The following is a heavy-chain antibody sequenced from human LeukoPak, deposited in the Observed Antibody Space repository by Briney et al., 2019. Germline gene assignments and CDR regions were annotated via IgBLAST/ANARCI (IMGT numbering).Heavy chain of an antibody. CDR3: ARQTAMGRSGDY. CDR1: GYSFMDYW. D-gene: IGHD5-18*01. CDR2: IDPSDSET. V-gene: IGHV5-51*01. Sequence: GESLKISYKGSGYSFMDYWIGWVRQMPGKGLEWMGIIDPSDSETRYTPSFQGQVTISVDKSLTTADLQWNSLKASDTAMYYCARQTAMGRSGDYWGQGTLVTVSS. J-gene: IGHJ4*02.